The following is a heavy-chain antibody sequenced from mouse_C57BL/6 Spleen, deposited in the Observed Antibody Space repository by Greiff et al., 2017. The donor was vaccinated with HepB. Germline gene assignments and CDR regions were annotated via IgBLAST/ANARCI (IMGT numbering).Heavy chain of an antibody. CDR3: ASEGLYDGYSYAMDY. J-gene: IGHJ4*01. V-gene: IGHV1-64*01. CDR2: IHPNSGST. CDR1: GYTFTSYW. D-gene: IGHD2-3*01. Sequence: QVQLQQPGAELVKPGASVKLSCKASGYTFTSYWMHWVKQRPGQGLEWIGMIHPNSGSTNYNETFKSKAKLTVDKSSSTAYMQLSSLTSEDSAVYYCASEGLYDGYSYAMDYWGQGTSVTVSS.